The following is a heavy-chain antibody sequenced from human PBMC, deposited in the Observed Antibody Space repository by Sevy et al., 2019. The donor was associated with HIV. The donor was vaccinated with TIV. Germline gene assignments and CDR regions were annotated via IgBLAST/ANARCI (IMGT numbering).Heavy chain of an antibody. CDR2: IGTAGDT. CDR1: GFTFSSYD. D-gene: IGHD1-26*01. V-gene: IGHV3-13*01. Sequence: GGSLRLSCVASGFTFSSYDMHWVRQATGKGLEWVSAIGTAGDTYYPGSVKGRFTISRENAKNSLYLQMNSLRAGDTAVYYCARVHMGATTSWWYFDLWGRGTLVTVSS. CDR3: ARVHMGATTSWWYFDL. J-gene: IGHJ2*01.